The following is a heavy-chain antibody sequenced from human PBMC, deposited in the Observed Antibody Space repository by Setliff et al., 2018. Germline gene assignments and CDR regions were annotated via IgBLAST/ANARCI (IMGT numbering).Heavy chain of an antibody. J-gene: IGHJ4*02. CDR2: LSWRGDNI. V-gene: IGHV3-23*01. CDR3: ARTCSGSGCYAGLES. CDR1: GFSFSNYA. D-gene: IGHD2-15*01. Sequence: PGGSLRLSCEASGFSFSNYAMNWVRQAPGKGLEWVSGLSWRGDNIGYADSVKGRFTISRDNSKNTLYLQMNSLRPEDTAVYYCARTCSGSGCYAGLESWGQGTPVTVSS.